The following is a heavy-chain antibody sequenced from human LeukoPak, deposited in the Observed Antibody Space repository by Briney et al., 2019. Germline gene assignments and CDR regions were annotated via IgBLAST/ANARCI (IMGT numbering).Heavy chain of an antibody. CDR1: GFTFSSHA. D-gene: IGHD3-22*01. Sequence: GGSLRLSCAASGFTFSSHAMTWVRQAPGKGLEWVSAISGSDSSTYYSDSVRGRFTISRDSSKNTLYLQMYSLRAEDTAVYYCAKDTAFYYDSSGSIDIWAQGTMVTVSS. CDR2: ISGSDSST. V-gene: IGHV3-23*01. CDR3: AKDTAFYYDSSGSIDI. J-gene: IGHJ3*02.